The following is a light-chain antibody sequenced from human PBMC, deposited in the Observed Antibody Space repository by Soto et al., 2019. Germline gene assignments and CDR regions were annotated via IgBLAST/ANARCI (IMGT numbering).Light chain of an antibody. CDR2: WAY. J-gene: IGKJ5*01. CDR1: QSLLHTSNKKNS. V-gene: IGKV4-1*01. CDR3: TKYSSPKIT. Sequence: DVVITQSPYSLAVSLGEGATIDCRSSQSLLHTSNKKNSLVWYHQKPGQPPRLLFYWAYNRGSGVPDRFIGTGSGKDFTLTINSMQAEDVEVYYCTKYSSPKITFGQGKSMEIK.